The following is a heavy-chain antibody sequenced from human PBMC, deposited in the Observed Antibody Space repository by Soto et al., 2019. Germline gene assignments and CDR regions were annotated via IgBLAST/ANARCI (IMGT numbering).Heavy chain of an antibody. Sequence: AASVKVSCKASGGTFSIYAISWVRQAPGQGLEWMGGIIPIFGTANYAQKFQGRVTITADESTSTAYMELSSLRSEDTAVYYCARGEGATCLSFDYWGQGALVTVSS. V-gene: IGHV1-69*13. CDR1: GGTFSIYA. D-gene: IGHD1-26*01. J-gene: IGHJ4*02. CDR2: IIPIFGTA. CDR3: ARGEGATCLSFDY.